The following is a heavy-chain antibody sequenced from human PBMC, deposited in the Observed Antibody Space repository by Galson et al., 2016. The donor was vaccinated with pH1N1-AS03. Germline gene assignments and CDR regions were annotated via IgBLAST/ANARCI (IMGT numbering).Heavy chain of an antibody. J-gene: IGHJ4*02. CDR2: INRDSRLR. CDR3: ARVGHFGWDIDH. CDR1: GFTFGDYF. Sequence: SLRLSCAASGFTFGDYFMTWIRQAPGKGLEWLSYINRDSRLRNHADSVKGRFTISRDNARNSLYLQMNTLRVEDTALYYCARVGHFGWDIDHWGQGTLVTVPS. D-gene: IGHD3-9*01. V-gene: IGHV3-11*06.